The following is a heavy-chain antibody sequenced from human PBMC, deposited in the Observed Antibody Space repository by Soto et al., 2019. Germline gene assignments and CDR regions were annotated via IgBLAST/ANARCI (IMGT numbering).Heavy chain of an antibody. CDR1: GFTFSSYG. V-gene: IGHV3-33*01. D-gene: IGHD6-13*01. CDR2: IWYDGSNK. CDR3: ARDKRVGSSWYTPIDAFDI. Sequence: QVQLVESGGGVVQPGRSLRLSCAASGFTFSSYGMHWVRQAPGKGLEWVAVIWYDGSNKYYADSVKGRFTISRDNSKNMVYLQMNSLRAEDTAVYYCARDKRVGSSWYTPIDAFDIWGQGTMVTVSS. J-gene: IGHJ3*02.